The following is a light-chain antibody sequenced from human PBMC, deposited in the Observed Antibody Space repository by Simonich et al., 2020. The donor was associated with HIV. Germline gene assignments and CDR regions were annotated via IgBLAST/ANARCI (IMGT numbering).Light chain of an antibody. Sequence: DIQMTQSPSSLSASVGDRVTITCQASHDIDNYLNWYQQKPGKAPKLLIYDASSLETGVPSRFSGSGSGTYFTFTISSLQPEDIATYYCQQYDILPYTFGQGTKLEIK. V-gene: IGKV1-33*01. CDR3: QQYDILPYT. CDR1: HDIDNY. J-gene: IGKJ2*01. CDR2: DAS.